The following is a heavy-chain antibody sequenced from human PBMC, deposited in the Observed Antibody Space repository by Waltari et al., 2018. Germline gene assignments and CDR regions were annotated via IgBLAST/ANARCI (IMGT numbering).Heavy chain of an antibody. Sequence: QVQLVQSGAEVKKPGSSVKVSCKASGGTFSSYAISWVRQAPGQGIEWMGGIIPIFGTANYAQKFQGRFTITTDESTSTAYMELSSLRSEDTAVYYCARGGGFDILTGYYPDAEYFQHWGQGTLVTVSS. CDR3: ARGGGFDILTGYYPDAEYFQH. CDR2: IIPIFGTA. D-gene: IGHD3-9*01. CDR1: GGTFSSYA. J-gene: IGHJ1*01. V-gene: IGHV1-69*05.